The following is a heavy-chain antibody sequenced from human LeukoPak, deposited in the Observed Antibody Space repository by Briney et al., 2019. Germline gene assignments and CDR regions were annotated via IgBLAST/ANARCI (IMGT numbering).Heavy chain of an antibody. CDR2: IYTTGRT. Sequence: SETLSLTCTVSGGSISSGSYYWSWIRQPPGKGLEWIGRIYTTGRTIYNPSLKSQVTISINTSKNQFSLKLTSVTATDTAMYYCARESLEFRFFDFWGQGALVTVSS. J-gene: IGHJ4*02. D-gene: IGHD1-1*01. V-gene: IGHV4-61*02. CDR3: ARESLEFRFFDF. CDR1: GGSISSGSYY.